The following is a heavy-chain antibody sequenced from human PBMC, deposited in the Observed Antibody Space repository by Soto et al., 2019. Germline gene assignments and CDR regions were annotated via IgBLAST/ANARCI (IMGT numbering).Heavy chain of an antibody. J-gene: IGHJ4*02. CDR2: IWYDGSNK. D-gene: IGHD3-10*01. CDR3: GRGVRTYGWGSPIDS. V-gene: IGHV3-33*01. Sequence: QVQLVESGGGVVQPGRSLRLSCAASGFTFSSYGMHWVRQAPGKGLEWVAVIWYDGSNKYYADSVKGRFTISRDNSKNTRYLQMNSLRAEDTAVYYGGRGVRTYGWGSPIDSWGRGTLVTVSS. CDR1: GFTFSSYG.